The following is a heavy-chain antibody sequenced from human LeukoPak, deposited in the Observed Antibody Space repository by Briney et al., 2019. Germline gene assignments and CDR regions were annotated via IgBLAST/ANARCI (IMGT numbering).Heavy chain of an antibody. CDR1: GGSFSGYY. J-gene: IGHJ5*02. V-gene: IGHV4-34*01. CDR2: INHSGST. D-gene: IGHD5-18*01. CDR3: ASHSYGSKGWFDP. Sequence: NPSETLSLTCAVYGGSFSGYYWSWIRQPPGKGLEWIGEINHSGSTNYNPSLKSRVTISVDTSKNQFSLKLSSVTAADTAVYYCASHSYGSKGWFDPWGQGTLVTVSS.